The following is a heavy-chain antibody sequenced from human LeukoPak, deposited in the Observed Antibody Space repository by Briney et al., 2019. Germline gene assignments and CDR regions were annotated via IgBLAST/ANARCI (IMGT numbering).Heavy chain of an antibody. CDR1: GFTFSSYN. V-gene: IGHV3-48*04. Sequence: GGSLRLSCAASGFTFSSYNMIWVRLAPGEGLEWLSYISSSTSTIYYADSVKGRFTISRDNAKNSLYLQMNSLRAEDTAVYYCAREEGATTVYYFDYWGQGTLVTVSS. D-gene: IGHD1-26*01. CDR3: AREEGATTVYYFDY. J-gene: IGHJ4*02. CDR2: ISSSTSTI.